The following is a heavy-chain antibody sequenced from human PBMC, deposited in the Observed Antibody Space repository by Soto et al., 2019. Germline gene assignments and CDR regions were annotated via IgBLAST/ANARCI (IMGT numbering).Heavy chain of an antibody. CDR1: GGSISSSSYY. J-gene: IGHJ5*02. CDR2: IYYSGST. CDR3: ARHYRSGPVPA. V-gene: IGHV4-39*01. D-gene: IGHD2-15*01. Sequence: QLQLQESGPGLVKPSETLSLTCTVSGGSISSSSYYWGWIRQPPGKGLEWIGSIYYSGSTYYNPSLISRVTISVDASKNQFSLKLSSVTAAGSAVYYCARHYRSGPVPAWGQGTLVPVSS.